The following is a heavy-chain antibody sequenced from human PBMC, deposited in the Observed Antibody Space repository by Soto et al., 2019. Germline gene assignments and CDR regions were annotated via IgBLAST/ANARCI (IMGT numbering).Heavy chain of an antibody. CDR3: AICRVPAMVKYYYYGMDV. D-gene: IGHD5-18*01. CDR1: GYSFTSYW. Sequence: ESLKISCKGSGYSFTSYWIGWVRQMPGKGLEWMGIIYPGDSDTRYSPSFQGQVTIAADKSISTAYLQWSSLKASDTAMYYCAICRVPAMVKYYYYGMDVWGQGTTVTVSS. CDR2: IYPGDSDT. V-gene: IGHV5-51*01. J-gene: IGHJ6*02.